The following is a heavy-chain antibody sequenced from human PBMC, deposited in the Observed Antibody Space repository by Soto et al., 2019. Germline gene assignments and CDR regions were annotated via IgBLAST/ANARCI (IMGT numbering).Heavy chain of an antibody. V-gene: IGHV3-30*18. J-gene: IGHJ4*02. CDR3: AKLAVAISDY. D-gene: IGHD2-21*01. Sequence: GGSLRLSCAASGFTFSSYGMHWVRQAPGKGLEWVAVISYDGSNKYYADSVKGRFTISRDNSKNTLYLQMNSLRAEDTAVYYCAKLAVAISDYWGQGTLVTVSS. CDR1: GFTFSSYG. CDR2: ISYDGSNK.